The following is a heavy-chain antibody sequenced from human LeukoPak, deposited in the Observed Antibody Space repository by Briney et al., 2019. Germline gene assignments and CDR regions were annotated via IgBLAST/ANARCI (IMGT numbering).Heavy chain of an antibody. CDR2: ISDTGKT. CDR1: GASLSDYY. Sequence: PSETLSLTCNVSGASLSDYYWGWIRRSPAKGLEWLGYISDTGKTDYNPSLNSRGTLSLDTSKNQFSLRLASVTAADTAVYYCVTGYYEPFDNWGQGTLVTVSS. V-gene: IGHV4-59*01. D-gene: IGHD3-3*01. J-gene: IGHJ4*02. CDR3: VTGYYEPFDN.